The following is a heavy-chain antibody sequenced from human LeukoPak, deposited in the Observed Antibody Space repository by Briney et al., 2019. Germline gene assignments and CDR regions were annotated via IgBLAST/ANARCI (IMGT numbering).Heavy chain of an antibody. CDR2: IIPILGIA. J-gene: IGHJ4*02. D-gene: IGHD2-15*01. CDR3: ARNAPGYCSGGSCYSGYYFDY. Sequence: VASVKVSCKASGGTFSSYTISWVRQAPGQGLEWMGRIIPILGIANYAQKFQDRVTITADKSTSTAYMELSSLRSEDTAVYYCARNAPGYCSGGSCYSGYYFDYWGQGTLVTVSS. V-gene: IGHV1-69*02. CDR1: GGTFSSYT.